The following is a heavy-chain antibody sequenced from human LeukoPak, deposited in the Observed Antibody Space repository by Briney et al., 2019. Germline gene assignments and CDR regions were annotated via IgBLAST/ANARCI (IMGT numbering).Heavy chain of an antibody. D-gene: IGHD6-19*01. J-gene: IGHJ4*02. CDR2: INAGNGNT. Sequence: SVKVSCKASGYTFTSYAMHWVRQAPGQRLEWMGWINAGNGNTKYSQKFQGRVTVTRDTSASTAYMELGSLRSEDTAVYYCARARQWLAYFDYWGQGTLVTVSS. CDR3: ARARQWLAYFDY. CDR1: GYTFTSYA. V-gene: IGHV1-3*01.